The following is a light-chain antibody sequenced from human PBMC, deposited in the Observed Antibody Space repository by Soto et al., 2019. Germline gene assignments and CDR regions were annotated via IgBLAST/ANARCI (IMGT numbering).Light chain of an antibody. CDR1: QSVSNN. CDR2: DAS. CDR3: QLYNNWPPWT. Sequence: ILMTQSPATLSVSPGERATLSCRASQSVSNNLAWYQQKPGQAPRLLIYDASTRATGIPARFSGSGSGTEFTLTISGLQSEDFAVSYWQLYNNWPPWTFGQGTKVEIK. J-gene: IGKJ1*01. V-gene: IGKV3-15*01.